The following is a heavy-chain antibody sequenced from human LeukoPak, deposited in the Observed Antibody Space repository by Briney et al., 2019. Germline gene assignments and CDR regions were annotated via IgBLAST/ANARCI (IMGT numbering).Heavy chain of an antibody. D-gene: IGHD3-10*01. Sequence: SETLSLTCAVYGGSLSGYYWSWIHQPPGKGLEWIGEINHSGSTNYNPSLKSRVTISVDTSKNQFSLKLSSVTAAGTAVYYCARDEYYYGSGRVMGFIWGQGTLVTVSS. V-gene: IGHV4-34*01. CDR3: ARDEYYYGSGRVMGFI. J-gene: IGHJ4*02. CDR1: GGSLSGYY. CDR2: INHSGST.